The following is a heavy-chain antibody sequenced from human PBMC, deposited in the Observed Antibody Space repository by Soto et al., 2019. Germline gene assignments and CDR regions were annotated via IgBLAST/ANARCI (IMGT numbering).Heavy chain of an antibody. CDR1: GFTFTSSA. V-gene: IGHV1-58*02. J-gene: IGHJ4*02. CDR3: AADPHAQYSSSWYLDY. D-gene: IGHD6-13*01. Sequence: ASVKVSCKASGFTFTSSAMQWVRQARGQRLEWIGWIVVGSGNTNYAQKFQERVTITRDMSTSTAYMELSSLGSEDTAVYYCAADPHAQYSSSWYLDYWGQGTLVTVSS. CDR2: IVVGSGNT.